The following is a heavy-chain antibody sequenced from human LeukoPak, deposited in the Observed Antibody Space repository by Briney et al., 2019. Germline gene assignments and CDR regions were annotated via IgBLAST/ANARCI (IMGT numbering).Heavy chain of an antibody. J-gene: IGHJ4*02. CDR1: GFTFSSYA. CDR2: ISYDGSNK. Sequence: GGSLRLSCAASGFTFSSYAMHWVRQAPGKGLEWVAVISYDGSNKYYADSVKGRFTISRDNSKNTLYLQMNSLRAEDTAVYYCAKDLLIDTAMAIDYWGQGTLVTVSS. CDR3: AKDLLIDTAMAIDY. V-gene: IGHV3-30-3*01. D-gene: IGHD5-18*01.